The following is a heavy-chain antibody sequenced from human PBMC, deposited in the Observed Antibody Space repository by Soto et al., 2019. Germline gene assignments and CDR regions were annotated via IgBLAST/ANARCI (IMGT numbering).Heavy chain of an antibody. Sequence: PSETLSLTCTVSGGSISSWYWSWIRQPPGKGLEWIGYIFYTGSINYNPSLKSRVTFSIDTSKNQLSLKLTSVTAADTAVYYCARDARGPRDVDHWGQGTRVTVSS. CDR3: ARDARGPRDVDH. CDR1: GGSISSWY. V-gene: IGHV4-59*12. J-gene: IGHJ4*02. CDR2: IFYTGSI.